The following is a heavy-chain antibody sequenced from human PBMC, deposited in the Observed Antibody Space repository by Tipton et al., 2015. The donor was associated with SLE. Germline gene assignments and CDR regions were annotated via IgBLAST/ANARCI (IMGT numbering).Heavy chain of an antibody. D-gene: IGHD1-26*01. CDR3: ARDFGVVGAGGDYYYYYYMDV. J-gene: IGHJ6*03. CDR1: GFTFRSYE. Sequence: SLRLSCAASGFTFRSYEMNWVRQAPGKGLEWVSYISSSGSTIYYADSVKGRFTISRDNAKNSLYLQMNSLRAEDTAVYYCARDFGVVGAGGDYYYYYYMDVWGKGATVTVSS. CDR2: ISSSGSTI. V-gene: IGHV3-48*03.